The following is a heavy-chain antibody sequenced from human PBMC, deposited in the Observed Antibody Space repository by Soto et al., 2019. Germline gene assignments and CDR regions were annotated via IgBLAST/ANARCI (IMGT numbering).Heavy chain of an antibody. V-gene: IGHV4-31*03. Sequence: QVQLQESGPGLVKPSQTLSLTCTVSGGSISSGGYYWSWIRQHPGKGLEWIGYIYYSGSTYYNPSLKSRVTLPVDTSKNQFSLKLSSVTAADTAVYYCARDLRYGDYESYGMDVWGQGTTVTVSS. D-gene: IGHD4-17*01. CDR2: IYYSGST. CDR3: ARDLRYGDYESYGMDV. J-gene: IGHJ6*02. CDR1: GGSISSGGYY.